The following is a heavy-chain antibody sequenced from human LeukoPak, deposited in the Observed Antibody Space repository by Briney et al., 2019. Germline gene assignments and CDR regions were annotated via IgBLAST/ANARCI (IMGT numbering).Heavy chain of an antibody. V-gene: IGHV3-53*01. CDR3: ARAGWLAEPYFDY. D-gene: IGHD3-22*01. CDR1: GFTVSSNY. J-gene: IGHJ4*02. CDR2: IYSGSST. Sequence: PGGSLRLSCAASGFTVSSNYMSWVRQAPGKGLEWVSVIYSGSSTYYADSVKGRFTISRDNSKNTLYLQMNSLRAEDTAVYYCARAGWLAEPYFDYWGQGTLVTVSS.